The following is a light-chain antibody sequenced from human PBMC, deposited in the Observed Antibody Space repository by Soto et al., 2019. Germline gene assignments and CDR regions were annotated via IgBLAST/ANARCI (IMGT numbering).Light chain of an antibody. Sequence: QAVVTQPPSASATPGQRVTISCSGSDSNIGSKYVYWYQQLPGTAPKLLMYRNNQRPSGVPDRFSGSKSGTSASLAINGLRSEYEADYYCAAWQSSLGVPAFGGGNKLTVL. J-gene: IGLJ2*01. CDR1: DSNIGSKY. V-gene: IGLV1-47*01. CDR2: RNN. CDR3: AAWQSSLGVPA.